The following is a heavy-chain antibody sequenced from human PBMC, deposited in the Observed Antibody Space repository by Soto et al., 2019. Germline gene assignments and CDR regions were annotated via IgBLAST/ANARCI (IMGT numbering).Heavy chain of an antibody. CDR1: GGSFSGYY. J-gene: IGHJ6*02. CDR3: ARVSGTYYYGMDV. Sequence: QVQLQQWGAGLLKPSETLSLTCAVYGGSFSGYYWSWIRQPPGKGLEWIGEINHSGSTNYNPSLKSRVTISVATSKNQISLKLSSVTAADTAVYYCARVSGTYYYGMDVWGQGTTVTVSS. CDR2: INHSGST. D-gene: IGHD3-10*01. V-gene: IGHV4-34*01.